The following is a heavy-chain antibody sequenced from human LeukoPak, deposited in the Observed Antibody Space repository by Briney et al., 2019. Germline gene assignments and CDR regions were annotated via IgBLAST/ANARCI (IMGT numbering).Heavy chain of an antibody. CDR2: ISAHNGQT. V-gene: IGHV1-18*01. Sequence: EASVKVSCKASGYTFGTYGFCWVRQAPGQGLEWMGWISAHNGQTKSAQKLQDRLSMTTDTSTTTAYMELRSLRSDDTAVYYRAKVVGDRMDYWGQGTLVTVSS. CDR1: GYTFGTYG. D-gene: IGHD3-16*02. J-gene: IGHJ4*02. CDR3: AKVVGDRMDY.